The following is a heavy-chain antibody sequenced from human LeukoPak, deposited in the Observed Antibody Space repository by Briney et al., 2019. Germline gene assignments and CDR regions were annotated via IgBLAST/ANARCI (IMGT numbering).Heavy chain of an antibody. V-gene: IGHV3-74*01. D-gene: IGHD1-26*01. CDR2: IDTDGSFT. CDR3: IRGTVGAPGNDY. Sequence: GRSLRLSCVASGFTFSSYGMNWVRQAPGKGLVWVSRIDTDGSFTSYADSVRGRFTISRDNAKNTLYLQMSSLRAEDTAVYYCIRGTVGAPGNDYWGQGTLVTVSS. J-gene: IGHJ4*02. CDR1: GFTFSSYG.